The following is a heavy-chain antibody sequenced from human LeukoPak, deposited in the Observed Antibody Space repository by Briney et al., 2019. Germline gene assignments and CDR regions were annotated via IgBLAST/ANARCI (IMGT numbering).Heavy chain of an antibody. Sequence: GGSLRLSCAASGFTFSNAWMSWVRQAPGKGLEWVSYISSSGSTIYYADSVKGRFTISRDNAKNSLYLQMNSLRAEDTAVYYCAREVYGGTFDYWGQGTLVTVSS. CDR3: AREVYGGTFDY. CDR2: ISSSGSTI. J-gene: IGHJ4*02. CDR1: GFTFSNAW. V-gene: IGHV3-11*04. D-gene: IGHD4-23*01.